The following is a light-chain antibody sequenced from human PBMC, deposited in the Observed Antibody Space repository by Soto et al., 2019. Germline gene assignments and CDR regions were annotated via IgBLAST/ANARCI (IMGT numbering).Light chain of an antibody. J-gene: IGLJ3*02. V-gene: IGLV2-14*01. CDR1: SSDVGGYKY. CDR2: EVN. Sequence: QSALTPPASVSGSPGQSITISCTGTSSDVGGYKYVSWYQHHPGEAPKLLISEVNNRPSGVSDRFSGAQSGNTASLTISGLQPEDEADYYCVSYTVSSTRVFGGGTKLTVL. CDR3: VSYTVSSTRV.